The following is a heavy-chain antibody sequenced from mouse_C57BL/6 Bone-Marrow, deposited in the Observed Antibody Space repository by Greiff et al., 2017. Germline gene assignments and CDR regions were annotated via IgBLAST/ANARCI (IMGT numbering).Heavy chain of an antibody. Sequence: VQLQQSGAELARPGASVKLSCKASGYTFTSYGISWVKQRTGQGLEWIGEIYPRSGNTYYNEKFKGKATLTADKSSCTAYMELRSLTSEDSAVYFCARLGGNYCAWFAYWGQGTLVTVST. D-gene: IGHD2-1*01. CDR2: IYPRSGNT. CDR1: GYTFTSYG. CDR3: ARLGGNYCAWFAY. V-gene: IGHV1-81*01. J-gene: IGHJ3*01.